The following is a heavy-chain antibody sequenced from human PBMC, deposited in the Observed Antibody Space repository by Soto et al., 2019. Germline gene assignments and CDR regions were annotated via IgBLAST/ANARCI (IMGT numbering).Heavy chain of an antibody. CDR1: GGTISSGGYY. CDR3: AKYHDSSGYKYRAGDYFDY. D-gene: IGHD3-22*01. V-gene: IGHV4-31*03. J-gene: IGHJ4*02. Sequence: PSETLSLTCTVSGGTISSGGYYWSWIRQHPGEGMEWIGYIYYSGSTYYNPSLKSRVTISVDTSKNQFSLKLSSVTAADTAVYYCAKYHDSSGYKYRAGDYFDYWGQGTLVTVSS. CDR2: IYYSGST.